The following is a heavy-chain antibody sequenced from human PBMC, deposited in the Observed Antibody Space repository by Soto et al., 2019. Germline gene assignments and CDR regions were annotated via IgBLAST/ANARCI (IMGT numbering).Heavy chain of an antibody. CDR2: ISSSSSFI. D-gene: IGHD1-26*01. CDR1: GLQFICYT. Sequence: GGSLRLSCESSGLQFICYTMVWVRPGPGKGLEWLSSISSSSSFIYYADSMKGRLTVSRDNAKNSSYFELTKLRDEDTAVYYCAREGWELYFDSWGQGTLVTAPQ. V-gene: IGHV3-21*06. J-gene: IGHJ4*02. CDR3: AREGWELYFDS.